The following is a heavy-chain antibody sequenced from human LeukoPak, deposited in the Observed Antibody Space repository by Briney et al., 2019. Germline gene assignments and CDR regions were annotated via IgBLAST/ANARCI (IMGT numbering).Heavy chain of an antibody. D-gene: IGHD4-17*01. CDR1: GFTFSSYG. J-gene: IGHJ4*02. V-gene: IGHV3-30*18. Sequence: GGFLRLSCAASGFTFSSYGMHWVRQAPGKGLEWVAVISYDGSNKYYADSVKGRFTISRDNSKNTLYLQMNSLRAEDTAVYYCAKGILLDYGDSSFDYWGQGTLVTVSS. CDR3: AKGILLDYGDSSFDY. CDR2: ISYDGSNK.